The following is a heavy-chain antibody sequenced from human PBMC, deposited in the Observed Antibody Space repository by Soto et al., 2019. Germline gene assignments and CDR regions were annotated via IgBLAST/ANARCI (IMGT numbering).Heavy chain of an antibody. CDR3: ASDSYGPLGLDY. D-gene: IGHD5-18*01. V-gene: IGHV4-31*03. CDR2: IYYSGST. Sequence: QVQLQESGPGLVKPSQTLSLTCTVSGGSISSGGYYWSWIRQHPGKGLEWIGYIYYSGSTYYNPSLTRRVTISVDTSKNQFSLKLSSVTAADTAVYYGASDSYGPLGLDYWGQGTLVTVSS. CDR1: GGSISSGGYY. J-gene: IGHJ4*02.